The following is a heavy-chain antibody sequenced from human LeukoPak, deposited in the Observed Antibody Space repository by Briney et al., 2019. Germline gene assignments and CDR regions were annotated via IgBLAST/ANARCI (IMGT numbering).Heavy chain of an antibody. D-gene: IGHD3-10*01. CDR3: ATKPNSEYYSDY. V-gene: IGHV4-28*01. Sequence: SDTLSLTCAVSGYSISSNNWWGWIRQPPGKGLEWIGYIYYTGSTYYNPSLQSRVTMSVDTSKNQFSLRLTSVTAVDTAVYYCATKPNSEYYSDYWGRGTLVTVSS. CDR2: IYYTGST. CDR1: GYSISSNNW. J-gene: IGHJ4*02.